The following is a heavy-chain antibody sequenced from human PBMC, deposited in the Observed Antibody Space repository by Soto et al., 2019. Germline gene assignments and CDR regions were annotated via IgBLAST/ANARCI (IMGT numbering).Heavy chain of an antibody. J-gene: IGHJ6*02. V-gene: IGHV1-2*02. Sequence: GASVKVSCKASGYTFTGYYMHWVRQAPGQGLEWMGWINPNSGGTNYAQKFQGRVTMTRDTSASTAYMELSSLRSEDTAVYYCARAHYDRDYYKYGMDVWGQGTTVTVSS. CDR1: GYTFTGYY. CDR2: INPNSGGT. D-gene: IGHD4-17*01. CDR3: ARAHYDRDYYKYGMDV.